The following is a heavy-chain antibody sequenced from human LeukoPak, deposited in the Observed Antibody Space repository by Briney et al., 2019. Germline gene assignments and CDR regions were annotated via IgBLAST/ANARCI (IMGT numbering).Heavy chain of an antibody. CDR1: GFTFSSYA. D-gene: IGHD2-15*01. CDR3: AKDGPPIVVVVAATPGYFDY. CDR2: ISGSGGST. V-gene: IGHV3-23*01. Sequence: PGGSLRLSCAASGFTFSSYAMSWVRQAPGKGLEWVSAISGSGGSTYYADSVKGRFTISRDNSKNPLYLQMNSLRAEDTAVYYCAKDGPPIVVVVAATPGYFDYWGQGTLVTVSS. J-gene: IGHJ4*02.